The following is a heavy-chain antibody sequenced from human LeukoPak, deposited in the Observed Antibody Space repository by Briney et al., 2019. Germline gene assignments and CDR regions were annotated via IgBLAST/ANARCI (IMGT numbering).Heavy chain of an antibody. J-gene: IGHJ4*02. D-gene: IGHD3-22*01. CDR1: GFTFSSYD. CDR3: AKDQEDSSGFYWDY. Sequence: GGSLRLSCVASGFTFSSYDMSWVRQAPGKGLEWVSAISGSGGSTYYADSVKGRFTISRDDSKNMLYLQMNSLRVEDTAVYYCAKDQEDSSGFYWDYWGQGTLVTVSS. V-gene: IGHV3-23*01. CDR2: ISGSGGST.